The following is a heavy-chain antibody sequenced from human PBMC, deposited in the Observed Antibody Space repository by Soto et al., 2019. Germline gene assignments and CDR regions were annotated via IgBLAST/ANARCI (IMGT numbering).Heavy chain of an antibody. CDR3: ARVPLTDSVRYMDV. J-gene: IGHJ6*03. CDR2: IYHSGST. Sequence: SETLSLTCAVSGGSISSSNWWSWVRQPPGKGLEWIGEIYHSGSTNYHPSLKSRVTISVDKSKNQFSLKLSSVTAADTAVYYCARVPLTDSVRYMDVWGKGTTVTVSS. CDR1: GGSISSSNW. V-gene: IGHV4-4*02. D-gene: IGHD3-16*01.